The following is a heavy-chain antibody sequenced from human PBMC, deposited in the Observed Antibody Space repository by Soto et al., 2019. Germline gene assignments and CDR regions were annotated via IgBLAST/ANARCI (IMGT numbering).Heavy chain of an antibody. CDR1: GGSISSYY. J-gene: IGHJ6*03. CDR3: AREPGIAAAGKDGPGTNYYYYYMDV. CDR2: IYYSGST. D-gene: IGHD6-13*01. Sequence: SETLSLTCTVSGGSISSYYWSWIRQPPGKGLEWIGYIYYSGSTNYNPSLKSRVTISVDTSKNQFSLKLSSVTAADTAVYYCAREPGIAAAGKDGPGTNYYYYYMDVWGKGTTVTVSS. V-gene: IGHV4-59*01.